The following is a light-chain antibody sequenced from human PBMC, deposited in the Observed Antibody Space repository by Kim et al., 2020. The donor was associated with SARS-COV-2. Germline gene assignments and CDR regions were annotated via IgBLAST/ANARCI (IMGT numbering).Light chain of an antibody. CDR2: DAS. V-gene: IGKV1-33*01. Sequence: ASVGDRVTITCQASQDIRDRLNWCQQKPGKAPKVLIYDASNLETGVPSRFSGSGSGTDFTFTITSLQPDDIATYYCQQYDNLPITFGQGTRLEIK. CDR1: QDIRDR. CDR3: QQYDNLPIT. J-gene: IGKJ5*01.